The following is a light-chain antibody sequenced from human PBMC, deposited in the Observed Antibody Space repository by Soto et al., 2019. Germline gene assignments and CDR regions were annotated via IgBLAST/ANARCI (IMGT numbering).Light chain of an antibody. CDR1: SSDVGAHNY. CDR2: HVT. V-gene: IGLV2-14*01. CDR3: CSYTTSNTFV. J-gene: IGLJ1*01. Sequence: QSVLTQPASVSGSLGQSITISCSGTSSDVGAHNYVSWYQQYPGKAPKLMIYHVTDRPSGVSNRFSGSKSGNTASLTISGLQAEDEADYYCCSYTTSNTFVFGTGTKVTVL.